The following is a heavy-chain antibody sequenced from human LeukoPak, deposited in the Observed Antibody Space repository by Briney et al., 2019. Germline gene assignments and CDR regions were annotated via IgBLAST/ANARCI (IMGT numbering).Heavy chain of an antibody. CDR2: ISYSGST. CDR1: GGSISSYC. Sequence: SETLSLTCTVSGGSISSYCWSWIRQPPGKGLEWIGYISYSGSTDYIPSLKSRITISVDAPNHKVSLKLRSVTPADTAVYYCASLGSHHDCWGQGTLAIVSS. D-gene: IGHD3-10*01. CDR3: ASLGSHHDC. J-gene: IGHJ4*02. V-gene: IGHV4-59*01.